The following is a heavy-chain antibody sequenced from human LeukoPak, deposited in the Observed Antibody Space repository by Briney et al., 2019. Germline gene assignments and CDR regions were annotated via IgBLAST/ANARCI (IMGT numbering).Heavy chain of an antibody. CDR1: GFTFSNYV. CDR3: VRSPTYYNMDV. CDR2: ISYDGTNK. V-gene: IGHV3-30-3*01. J-gene: IGHJ6*03. Sequence: GSLRLSCAASGFTFSNYVIHWVRQAPGKGLEWLAVISYDGTNKCYADSVKGRFTISRDHSQSTVDLQMNTLRGADTAVYYCVRSPTYYNMDVWGKGTTVTVSS.